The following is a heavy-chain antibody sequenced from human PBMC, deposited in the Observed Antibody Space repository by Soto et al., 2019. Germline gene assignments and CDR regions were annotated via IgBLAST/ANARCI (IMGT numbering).Heavy chain of an antibody. CDR2: IYNGLNT. J-gene: IGHJ5*02. CDR3: ARVVTNWFDP. V-gene: IGHV4-4*07. D-gene: IGHD2-21*01. Sequence: LSLTCTVSGTSVSSYYWSWIRQPAGKGLDWIGRIYNGLNTNYNPALKSRVTRSVDTSKNQFSLNLTSVTAADTAVYYCARVVTNWFDPWGQGTLVTVSS. CDR1: GTSVSSYY.